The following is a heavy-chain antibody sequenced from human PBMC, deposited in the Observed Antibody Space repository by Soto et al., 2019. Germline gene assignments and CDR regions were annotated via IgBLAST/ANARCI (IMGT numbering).Heavy chain of an antibody. Sequence: QVQLVQSGAEVKKPGASVKVSCKASGYTFTSYAMHWVRQAPGQRLEWMGWINAGNGNTKYSQKFQGRVTITRDTSASTAYMELSSLRSEDTAVYYCARDPDLGYCSSTSCYRSYYYGMDVWGQGTTVTVSS. V-gene: IGHV1-3*01. J-gene: IGHJ6*02. CDR3: ARDPDLGYCSSTSCYRSYYYGMDV. CDR2: INAGNGNT. D-gene: IGHD2-2*02. CDR1: GYTFTSYA.